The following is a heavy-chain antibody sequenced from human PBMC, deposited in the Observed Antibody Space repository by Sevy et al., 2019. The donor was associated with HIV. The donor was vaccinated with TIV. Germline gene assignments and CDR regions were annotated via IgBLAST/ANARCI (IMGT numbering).Heavy chain of an antibody. CDR1: GLTFISFSSSI. V-gene: IGHV3-21*01. Sequence: GGSLRLSCAASGLTFISFSSSIMNWVRQAPGKGLEWVSSISSAGTYIYYADSMKGRFTISRDNAKSSVYLQMNSLRAEDTAVYYCARDRGVGTSSYGMDVWGQGTTVTVSS. J-gene: IGHJ6*02. D-gene: IGHD1-26*01. CDR3: ARDRGVGTSSYGMDV. CDR2: ISSAGTYI.